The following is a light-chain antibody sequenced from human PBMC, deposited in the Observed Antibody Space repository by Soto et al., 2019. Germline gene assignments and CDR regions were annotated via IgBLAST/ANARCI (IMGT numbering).Light chain of an antibody. CDR2: ATS. J-gene: IGKJ1*01. Sequence: DIQMTQSPSSLSASVGDRVTITCRTSQNINKYLSWYQQKPGKDPKLLIYATSTLQSGVPSRFSGNGSGTDFTLTISTLQPQDFATYYCLQTYSTSRTFGQGPKVDI. CDR3: LQTYSTSRT. CDR1: QNINKY. V-gene: IGKV1-39*01.